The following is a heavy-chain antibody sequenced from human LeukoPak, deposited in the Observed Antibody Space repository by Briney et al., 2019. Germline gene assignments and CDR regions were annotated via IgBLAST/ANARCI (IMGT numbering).Heavy chain of an antibody. CDR2: IDWDDDK. J-gene: IGHJ6*03. V-gene: IGHV2-70*11. D-gene: IGHD6-6*01. CDR1: GFSLSTSGMC. CDR3: ARLISSSSHYYYYMDV. Sequence: SGPALVKPTQTLTLTCTFSGFSLSTSGMCVSWIRQPPGEALEWLARIDWDDDKYYSTSLKTRLTISKDTSKNQVVLTMTNMDPVDTATYYCARLISSSSHYYYYMDVWGKGTTVTVSS.